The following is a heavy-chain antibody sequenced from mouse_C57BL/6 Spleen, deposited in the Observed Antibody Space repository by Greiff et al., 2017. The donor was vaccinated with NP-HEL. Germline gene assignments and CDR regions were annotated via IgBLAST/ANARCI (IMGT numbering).Heavy chain of an antibody. V-gene: IGHV1-69*01. Sequence: QVQLQQPGAELVMPGASVKLSCKASGYTFTSYWMHWVKQRPGQGLEWIGEIDPSDSYTNYNQKFKGKSTLTVDKSSSTAYMQLSSLTSEDSAVYYCARRTEIYYYGSSYDYAMDYWGQGTSVTVSS. CDR1: GYTFTSYW. J-gene: IGHJ4*01. CDR2: IDPSDSYT. CDR3: ARRTEIYYYGSSYDYAMDY. D-gene: IGHD1-1*01.